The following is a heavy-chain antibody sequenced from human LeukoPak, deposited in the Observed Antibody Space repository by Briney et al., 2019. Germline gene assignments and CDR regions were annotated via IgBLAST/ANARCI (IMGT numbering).Heavy chain of an antibody. CDR2: ISGSGGST. D-gene: IGHD6-13*01. CDR1: GFTFSSYA. CDR3: AKDRAISIAAATFFDY. Sequence: GGPLRLSCAASGFTFSSYAMSWVRQAPGKGLEWVSAISGSGGSTYYADSVKGRFTISRDNSKNTLYLQMNSLRAEDTAVYYCAKDRAISIAAATFFDYWGQGTLVTVSS. J-gene: IGHJ4*02. V-gene: IGHV3-23*01.